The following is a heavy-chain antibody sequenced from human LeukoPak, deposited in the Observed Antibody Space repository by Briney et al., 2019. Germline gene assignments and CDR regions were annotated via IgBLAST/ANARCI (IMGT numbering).Heavy chain of an antibody. Sequence: PSETLSLTCTVSGYSVSSGYYWGWIRQPPGKGLEWIGSIYHSGSTYYNPSLKSRVTISVDTSKNQFSLNLNSVTAADTAVYYCARAFGQLSRWFDPWGQGTLVTVSS. J-gene: IGHJ5*02. V-gene: IGHV4-38-2*02. CDR2: IYHSGST. D-gene: IGHD3-10*01. CDR3: ARAFGQLSRWFDP. CDR1: GYSVSSGYY.